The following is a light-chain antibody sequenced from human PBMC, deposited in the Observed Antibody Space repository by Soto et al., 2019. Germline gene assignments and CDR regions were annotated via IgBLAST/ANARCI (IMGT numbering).Light chain of an antibody. CDR3: QQYGRSPLT. Sequence: EIVLTQSPATLSLSPGERATLSCRASQIISSHLDWYQQKPGQAPRLLIYGASSRATGIPDRFSGSGSGTDFTLTISRLEPEDFAVYYCQQYGRSPLTFGGGTKVDIK. CDR2: GAS. CDR1: QIISSH. J-gene: IGKJ4*01. V-gene: IGKV3-20*01.